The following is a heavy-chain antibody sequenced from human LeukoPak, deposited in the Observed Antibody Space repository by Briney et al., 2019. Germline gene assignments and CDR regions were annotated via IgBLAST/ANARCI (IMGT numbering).Heavy chain of an antibody. CDR1: GFTFSSYG. V-gene: IGHV3-33*01. Sequence: GGSLRLSCSASGFTFSSYGMHWVRQAPGKGLEWVAMIWSDGNKKNYVDSAKGRFTISRDDSKNTLYLQLNRLRVEDTAVYYCVRGDGLILFDYWGQGTLVTVSS. D-gene: IGHD5-24*01. CDR2: IWSDGNKK. CDR3: VRGDGLILFDY. J-gene: IGHJ4*02.